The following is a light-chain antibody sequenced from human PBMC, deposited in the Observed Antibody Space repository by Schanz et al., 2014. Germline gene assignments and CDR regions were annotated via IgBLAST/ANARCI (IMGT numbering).Light chain of an antibody. J-gene: IGLJ1*01. Sequence: QSALTQPASVSGSPGQSITISCTGTSSDVGGYNYVSWYQQHPGKAPKLMIYDVSNRPSGVSNRFSGSKSGNTASLTISGLQAEDEADYYCSSYAGSARVFGTGTKLTVL. CDR3: SSYAGSARV. CDR1: SSDVGGYNY. CDR2: DVS. V-gene: IGLV2-14*01.